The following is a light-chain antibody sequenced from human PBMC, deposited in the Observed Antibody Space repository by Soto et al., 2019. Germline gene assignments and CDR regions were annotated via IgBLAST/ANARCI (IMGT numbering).Light chain of an antibody. CDR2: AAS. CDR1: QGISSY. Sequence: AIRMTQSPSSLSASTGDRVTITCRASQGISSYLAWYQQKPGKAPKLLSYAASTLQSGVPSRFSGSGSGTDFTLTISCLQSEDFATYYFQQYYSYPRTFGQGTKLEIK. CDR3: QQYYSYPRT. V-gene: IGKV1-8*01. J-gene: IGKJ2*01.